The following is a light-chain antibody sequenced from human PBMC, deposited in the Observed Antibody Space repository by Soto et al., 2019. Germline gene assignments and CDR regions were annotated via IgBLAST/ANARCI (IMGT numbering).Light chain of an antibody. V-gene: IGLV1-51*01. CDR1: SSNIGNNY. CDR3: GTWDSSLTARV. Sequence: QSVLTQPPSVSAAPGQKVTISCSGSSSNIGNNYVSWYQQLPGTAPKLLIYDNNKRPSGIPDRFSGSKSGTSATLDITGLQTGDEADYYCGTWDSSLTARVFGGGTQLTVL. CDR2: DNN. J-gene: IGLJ3*02.